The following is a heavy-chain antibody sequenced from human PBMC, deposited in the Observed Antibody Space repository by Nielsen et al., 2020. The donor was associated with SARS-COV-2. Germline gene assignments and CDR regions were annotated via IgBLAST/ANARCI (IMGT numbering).Heavy chain of an antibody. Sequence: ASVKVSCKASGYTFTGYYIHWVRQAPGQGLEWMGWINPNSGGTDYAQKFQGRVTMTRDASISTVYMELTSDDTALYFCARVETDYGDYEYFDYWGQGTLVTVSS. J-gene: IGHJ4*02. CDR2: INPNSGGT. CDR1: GYTFTGYY. CDR3: ARVETDYGDYEYFDY. D-gene: IGHD4-17*01. V-gene: IGHV1-2*02.